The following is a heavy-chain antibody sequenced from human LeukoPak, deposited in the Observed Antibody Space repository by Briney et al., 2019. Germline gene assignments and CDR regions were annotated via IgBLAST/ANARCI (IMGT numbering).Heavy chain of an antibody. CDR2: ISYDGSNK. CDR1: GFTFSSYA. V-gene: IGHV3-30-3*01. Sequence: GRSLRLSCAASGFTFSSYAMHWVRQAPGKGLEWVAVISYDGSNKYYADSVKGRFTISRDNSKNTLYLQMNSLRAEDTAVYYCAKDRRNGPFDYWGQGTLVTVSS. J-gene: IGHJ4*02. CDR3: AKDRRNGPFDY. D-gene: IGHD1-1*01.